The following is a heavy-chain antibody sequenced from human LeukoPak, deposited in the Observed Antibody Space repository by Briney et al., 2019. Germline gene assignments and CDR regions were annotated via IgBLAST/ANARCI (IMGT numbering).Heavy chain of an antibody. J-gene: IGHJ6*02. CDR1: GGSISSYY. Sequence: PSETLSLTCTVSGGSISSYYWSWIRQPPGKGLEWIGYIYYSGSTNYNPSLKSRVTISVDTSKNQFSLKLSSVTAADTAVYYCARVGSGMVRENPDYYYYGMDVWGQGTTVTVSS. V-gene: IGHV4-59*01. CDR3: ARVGSGMVRENPDYYYYGMDV. CDR2: IYYSGST. D-gene: IGHD3-10*01.